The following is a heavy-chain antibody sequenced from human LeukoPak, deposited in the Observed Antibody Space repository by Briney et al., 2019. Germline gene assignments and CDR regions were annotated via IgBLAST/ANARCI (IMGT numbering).Heavy chain of an antibody. Sequence: GGSLRLSCAASGFTFSDYYMSWIRQAPGKGLEWVANIKQDGSEKYYVDSVKGRFTISRDNAKNSLYLQMNSLRAEDTAVYYCAREEHYDFWSGYLDYWGQGTLVTVSS. CDR1: GFTFSDYY. CDR3: AREEHYDFWSGYLDY. J-gene: IGHJ4*02. D-gene: IGHD3-3*01. CDR2: IKQDGSEK. V-gene: IGHV3-7*03.